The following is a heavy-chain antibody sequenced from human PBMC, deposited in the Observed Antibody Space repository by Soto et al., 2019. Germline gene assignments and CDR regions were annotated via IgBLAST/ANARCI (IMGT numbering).Heavy chain of an antibody. CDR1: GGSISSYY. J-gene: IGHJ4*02. CDR3: ASEKITGHYDY. V-gene: IGHV4-59*12. CDR2: IYYSGST. Sequence: SETLSLTCTVSGGSISSYYWSWIRQPPGKGLEWIGYIYYSGSTNYNPSLKSRVTISVDTSKNQFSLKLTSVTAADTAVYYCASEKITGHYDYWGQGNLVTVSS. D-gene: IGHD2-8*02.